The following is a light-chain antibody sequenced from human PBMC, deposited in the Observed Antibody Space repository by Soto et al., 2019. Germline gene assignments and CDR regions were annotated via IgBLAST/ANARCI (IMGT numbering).Light chain of an antibody. Sequence: IQMTQSPSTLSASVGDTVTITCRASESVYSWLAWYKQIPRKAPQLLIYKTSTLQGGVPSRFSGSGYGAEYTLTISSLQPDDFATYYCQEYNTNSRTFGQGTRVENK. CDR2: KTS. V-gene: IGKV1-5*03. J-gene: IGKJ1*01. CDR1: ESVYSW. CDR3: QEYNTNSRT.